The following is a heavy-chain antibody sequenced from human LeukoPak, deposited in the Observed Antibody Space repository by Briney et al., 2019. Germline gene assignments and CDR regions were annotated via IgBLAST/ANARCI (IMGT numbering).Heavy chain of an antibody. CDR2: IIPIFGTA. J-gene: IGHJ4*02. D-gene: IGHD2-15*01. Sequence: SVKVSCKASGYTFTSYGISWVRQAPGQGLEWMGGIIPIFGTANYAQKFQGRVTITTDESTSTAYMELSSLRSEDTAVYYCARLRSRYYFDYWGQGTLVTVSS. CDR1: GYTFTSYG. CDR3: ARLRSRYYFDY. V-gene: IGHV1-69*05.